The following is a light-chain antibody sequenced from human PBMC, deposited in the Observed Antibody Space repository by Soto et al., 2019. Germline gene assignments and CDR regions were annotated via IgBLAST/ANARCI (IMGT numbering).Light chain of an antibody. CDR1: SSNIGSNY. CDR3: QSYDSSLSGSYV. J-gene: IGLJ1*01. CDR2: RNN. Sequence: QSVLTQPPSASGTPGQRVTISCSGSSSNIGSNYLYWYQQFTGAAPKLLIYRNNQRPSGVPDRFSVSKSDTSASLAITGLQPEDEADYYCQSYDSSLSGSYVFGTGTKLTVL. V-gene: IGLV1-47*01.